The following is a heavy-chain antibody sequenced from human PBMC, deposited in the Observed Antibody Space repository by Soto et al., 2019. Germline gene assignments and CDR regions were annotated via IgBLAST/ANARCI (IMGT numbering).Heavy chain of an antibody. Sequence: SETLSLTCTVSGGSISSGDYYWSWIRQPPGKGLEWIGYIYYSGSTYYNPSLKSRVTISVDTSKNQFSLKLSSVTAADTAVYYCARGEGWAVEPGGPIDDWGQGTLVTLAS. J-gene: IGHJ4*02. V-gene: IGHV4-30-4*01. CDR3: ARGEGWAVEPGGPIDD. D-gene: IGHD6-19*01. CDR1: GGSISSGDYY. CDR2: IYYSGST.